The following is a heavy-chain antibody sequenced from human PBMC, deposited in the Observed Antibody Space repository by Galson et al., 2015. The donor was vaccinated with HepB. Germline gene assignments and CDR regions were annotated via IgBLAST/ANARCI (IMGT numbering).Heavy chain of an antibody. CDR1: GYSFTRYW. CDR3: ARLDCSSISCYVDS. V-gene: IGHV5-10-1*01. D-gene: IGHD2-2*01. J-gene: IGHJ5*01. Sequence: QSGAEVKKPGESLGISCTASGYSFTRYWITWVRQMTGKGLEWMGRINPSDSNTNYSPSFQGHVTISADKSSGTAYLQWRSLKASDTAMYYCARLDCSSISCYVDSWGHGTLVTVSS. CDR2: INPSDSNT.